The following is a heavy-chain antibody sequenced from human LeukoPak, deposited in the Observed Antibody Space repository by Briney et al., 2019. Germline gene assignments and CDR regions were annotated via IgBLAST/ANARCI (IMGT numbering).Heavy chain of an antibody. Sequence: SETLSLTCTASGYSISSGYYWGWIRQPPGKGLEWIGSIYHSGSTYYNPSLKSRVTISVDTSKNRFSLKLSSVTAADTAVYYCARRVGATNPYFDYWGQGTLVTVSS. V-gene: IGHV4-38-2*02. J-gene: IGHJ4*02. CDR2: IYHSGST. CDR3: ARRVGATNPYFDY. D-gene: IGHD1-26*01. CDR1: GYSISSGYY.